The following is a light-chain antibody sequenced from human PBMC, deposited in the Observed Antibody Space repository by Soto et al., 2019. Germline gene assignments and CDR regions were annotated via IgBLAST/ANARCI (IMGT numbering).Light chain of an antibody. CDR1: PSDLGAFNY. CDR3: SSYTRGGPWV. Sequence: QSALTQPASVSGSPGQSITISCTGTPSDLGAFNYVSWYQQHPGKAPKLLICDVDNRPSGISDRFSGSKSATTASLTISGVQAEDEADYYCSSYTRGGPWVFGGGTKLTVL. V-gene: IGLV2-14*03. CDR2: DVD. J-gene: IGLJ3*02.